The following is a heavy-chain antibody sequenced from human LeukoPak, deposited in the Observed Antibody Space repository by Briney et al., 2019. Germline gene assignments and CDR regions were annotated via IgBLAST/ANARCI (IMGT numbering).Heavy chain of an antibody. J-gene: IGHJ4*03. V-gene: IGHV3-30*02. Sequence: PRGSLRHSSAVSGFNFNSYDIHWVRQAPGKGLDWMTYIRQDGNNKYYADSVKCRFTVSRDNSKNTTYLQMDSLRPDDTAVYYCARGTSSHIGISAYWGQGYLSTVSS. CDR3: ARGTSSHIGISAY. CDR2: IRQDGNNK. CDR1: GFNFNSYD. D-gene: IGHD2-21*01.